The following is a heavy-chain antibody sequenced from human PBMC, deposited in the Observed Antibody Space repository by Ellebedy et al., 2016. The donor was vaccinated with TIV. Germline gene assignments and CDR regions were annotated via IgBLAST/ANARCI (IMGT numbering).Heavy chain of an antibody. CDR3: ARQKTDSGSFLCDI. CDR2: IYYSGST. J-gene: IGHJ3*02. V-gene: IGHV4-30-4*01. Sequence: SETLSFTCTVSGDSISSDDYYWSWIRQPPGKGLEWIGYIYYSGSTYYNPSLKSRLTISGDTSKNQFSLHLTSVTAADTAVYYCARQKTDSGSFLCDIWGQGTLVTVSS. CDR1: GDSISSDDYY. D-gene: IGHD3-3*01.